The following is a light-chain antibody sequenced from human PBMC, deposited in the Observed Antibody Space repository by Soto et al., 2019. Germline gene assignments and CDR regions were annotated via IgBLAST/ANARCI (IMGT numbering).Light chain of an antibody. Sequence: GERVTIPCRASQSISSWLAWYEQKPGTAPKLLIYDASSLESGVPSRFSGSGSGTDFTLTISSLQPEDFATYYCQQTYSTPFTFGPGTKVDIK. V-gene: IGKV1-39*01. J-gene: IGKJ3*01. CDR2: DAS. CDR1: QSISSW. CDR3: QQTYSTPFT.